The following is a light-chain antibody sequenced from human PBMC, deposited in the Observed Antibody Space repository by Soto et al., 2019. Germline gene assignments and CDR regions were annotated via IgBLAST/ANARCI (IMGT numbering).Light chain of an antibody. Sequence: QPVLTQPPSVSGAPGQRVTISCTGSSSNIGAGYDVHWYQQLPGTAPKLLIYGNSNRPSGVPDRFSGSKSGTSASLAITGLQAEDELYYYCQSYDSSLIGRYVFVTGTMVTVL. J-gene: IGLJ1*01. CDR1: SSNIGAGYD. CDR3: QSYDSSLIGRYV. V-gene: IGLV1-40*01. CDR2: GNS.